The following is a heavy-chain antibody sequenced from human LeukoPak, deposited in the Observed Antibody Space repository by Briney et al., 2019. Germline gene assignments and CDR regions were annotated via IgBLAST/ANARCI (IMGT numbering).Heavy chain of an antibody. CDR3: ARAYYRDSSAYYIFDY. D-gene: IGHD3-22*01. J-gene: IGHJ4*02. V-gene: IGHV3-48*01. CDR1: GFTFSSYS. Sequence: GGSLRLSCAASGFTFSSYSMNWVRQAPGKGLEWVSYISSSSSTIYYADPVKGRFTISRDNAKNSLYLQMNSLRAEDTAVYYCARAYYRDSSAYYIFDYWGQGTLFTVSS. CDR2: ISSSSSTI.